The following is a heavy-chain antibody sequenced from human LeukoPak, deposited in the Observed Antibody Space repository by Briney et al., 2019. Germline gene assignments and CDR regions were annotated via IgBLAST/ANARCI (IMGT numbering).Heavy chain of an antibody. CDR1: GFTFSDYY. V-gene: IGHV3-11*04. J-gene: IGHJ4*02. D-gene: IGHD6-13*01. CDR2: ISSSGNTI. Sequence: GGSLRLSCAASGFTFSDYYMSWIRQAPGKGLEWVSYISSSGNTIYYADSVKGRFTISRGNAKNSLCLQMNSLRAEDTAVYYCAREGIWQQLDGYYFDYWGQGPLVTVSS. CDR3: AREGIWQQLDGYYFDY.